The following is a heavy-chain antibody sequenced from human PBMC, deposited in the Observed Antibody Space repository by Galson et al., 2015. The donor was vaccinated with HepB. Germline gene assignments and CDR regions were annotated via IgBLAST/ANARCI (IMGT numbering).Heavy chain of an antibody. Sequence: SLRLSCAASGLIFNNAWMSWVRQAPGKGLEWVGRIKSKADGGTINYAAPVKGRFTISRDDSKNTLYLQMNSLKTEDTAVYYCNTDLYSGDYPIKIGLDYWGQGTLVTVSS. D-gene: IGHD1-26*01. CDR3: NTDLYSGDYPIKIGLDY. J-gene: IGHJ4*02. V-gene: IGHV3-15*01. CDR2: IKSKADGGTI. CDR1: GLIFNNAW.